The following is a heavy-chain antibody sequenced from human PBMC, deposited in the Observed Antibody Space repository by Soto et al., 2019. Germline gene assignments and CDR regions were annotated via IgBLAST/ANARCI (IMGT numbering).Heavy chain of an antibody. D-gene: IGHD2-15*01. CDR3: ARVGGCSGGTCYPLDY. J-gene: IGHJ4*02. V-gene: IGHV3-72*01. CDR2: TRHKGNSYTT. Sequence: EVQLVESGGGLVQPGGSLRLSCAASGFTFSDHYMDWVRQAPGKGLECVGRTRHKGNSYTTEYAASVKGRFTISRDDSKTSLYLQMSSQNTEDTAVYYCARVGGCSGGTCYPLDYWGQGTLVTVSS. CDR1: GFTFSDHY.